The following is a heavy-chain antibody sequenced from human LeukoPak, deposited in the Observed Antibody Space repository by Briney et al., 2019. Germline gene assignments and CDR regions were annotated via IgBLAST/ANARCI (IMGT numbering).Heavy chain of an antibody. Sequence: SVKVSCMASGGTFSSYAISWVRQAPGQGLEWMGGIIPIFGTANYAQKFQGRVTITADESTSTAYMELSSLRSGDTAVYYCARASSIAALYNWFDPWGQGTLVTVSS. D-gene: IGHD6-6*01. J-gene: IGHJ5*02. CDR1: GGTFSSYA. CDR2: IIPIFGTA. CDR3: ARASSIAALYNWFDP. V-gene: IGHV1-69*13.